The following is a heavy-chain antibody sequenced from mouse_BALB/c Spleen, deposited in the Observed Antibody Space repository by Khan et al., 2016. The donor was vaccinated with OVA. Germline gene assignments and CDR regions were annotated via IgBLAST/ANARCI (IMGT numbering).Heavy chain of an antibody. Sequence: QVQLKESGAELVRPGASVKLSCKTSGYTFTSYWIHWVKQRSGQGLEWIARIYPGTDNSYYNEKFKDKATLTADKSSSTAYMQLSSLKSEDSDVYCCAREEALYHFDHWGQGTTVTVSS. CDR2: IYPGTDNS. CDR1: GYTFTSYW. D-gene: IGHD3-2*02. V-gene: IGHV1-76*01. J-gene: IGHJ2*01. CDR3: AREEALYHFDH.